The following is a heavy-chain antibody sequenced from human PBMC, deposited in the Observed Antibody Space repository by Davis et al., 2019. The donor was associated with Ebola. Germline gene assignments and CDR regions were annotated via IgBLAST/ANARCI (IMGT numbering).Heavy chain of an antibody. V-gene: IGHV4-61*01. CDR3: ARGYDFWSGYHR. CDR1: GGSVGSRDNSY. Sequence: SETLSLTCFVSGGSVGSRDNSYWSWIRQSPGKGPEWIALIYYSGSTNYNPSLKSRVTISVDTSKNQFSLKLSSVTAADTAVYYCARGYDFWSGYHRWGQGTLVTVSS. D-gene: IGHD3-3*01. J-gene: IGHJ4*02. CDR2: IYYSGST.